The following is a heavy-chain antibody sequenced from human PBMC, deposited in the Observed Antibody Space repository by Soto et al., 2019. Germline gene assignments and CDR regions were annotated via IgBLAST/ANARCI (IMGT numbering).Heavy chain of an antibody. J-gene: IGHJ3*01. CDR2: IHSDGSST. V-gene: IGHV3-74*01. D-gene: IGHD1-26*01. CDR3: ERGDRGAFDL. Sequence: EVQLVESGGGLVQPGESLRLSCAASGFTFSYYWMHWVRQAPGKGVVWVSRIHSDGSSTTYADSVKGRFTISRDNARNTLYRQMNSLRAEDTAVYYCERGDRGAFDLWGQGTVVTVSS. CDR1: GFTFSYYW.